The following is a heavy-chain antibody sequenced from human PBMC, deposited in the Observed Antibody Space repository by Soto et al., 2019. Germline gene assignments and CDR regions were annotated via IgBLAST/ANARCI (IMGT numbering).Heavy chain of an antibody. CDR1: GFSVSSSY. CDR2: IDSGGST. D-gene: IGHD5-12*01. J-gene: IGHJ6*02. Sequence: VQLVESGGGLVQPGGSLRLSCAASGFSVSSSYMNWVRQAPGKGLEWGSVIDSGGSTDYADSVKGGFSISTDNSKYTLYLQMNSLRAEDTAVYYCATILTTMPPEDHYYYGLDVWGQGTTVTVSS. CDR3: ATILTTMPPEDHYYYGLDV. V-gene: IGHV3-66*01.